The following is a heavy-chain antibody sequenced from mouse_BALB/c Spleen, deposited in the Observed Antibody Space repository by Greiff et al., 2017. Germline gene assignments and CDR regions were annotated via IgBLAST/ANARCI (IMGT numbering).Heavy chain of an antibody. Sequence: EVKLMESGGDLVKPGGSLKLSCAASGFTFSSYGMSWVRQTPDKRLEWVATISSGGSYTYYPDSVKGRFTISRDNAKNTLYLQMSSLKSEDTATYYCARWEDLEVRQDYYAMDYWGQGTSVTVSS. J-gene: IGHJ4*01. D-gene: IGHD2-14*01. V-gene: IGHV5-6*01. CDR1: GFTFSSYG. CDR2: ISSGGSYT. CDR3: ARWEDLEVRQDYYAMDY.